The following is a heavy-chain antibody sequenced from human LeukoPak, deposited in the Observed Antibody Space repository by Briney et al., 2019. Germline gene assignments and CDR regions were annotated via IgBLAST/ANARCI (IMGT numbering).Heavy chain of an antibody. D-gene: IGHD2-15*01. CDR2: MNPSSGVT. Sequence: ASVKVSCKASGYTFSSYQVHWLRQAPGQGLEWMGRMNPSSGVTNYAQKFQGRVTMTRDTSINTAYLDLSALKSDDTAVYYCASRAASVTLGYWGQGTLVTVSS. CDR3: ASRAASVTLGY. CDR1: GYTFSSYQ. J-gene: IGHJ4*02. V-gene: IGHV1-2*06.